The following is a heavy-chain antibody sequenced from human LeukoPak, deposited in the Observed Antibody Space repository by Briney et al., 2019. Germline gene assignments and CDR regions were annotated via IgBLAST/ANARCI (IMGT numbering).Heavy chain of an antibody. CDR3: ARDLGLVVPAAISDY. V-gene: IGHV1-18*04. CDR1: GYTFTSYG. D-gene: IGHD2-2*01. Sequence: ASVKVSRKASGYTFTSYGISWVRQAPGQGLEWMGWISAYNGNTNYAQKLQGRVTMTTDTSTNTAYMELRSLRSDDTAVYYCARDLGLVVPAAISDYWGQGTLVTVSS. J-gene: IGHJ4*02. CDR2: ISAYNGNT.